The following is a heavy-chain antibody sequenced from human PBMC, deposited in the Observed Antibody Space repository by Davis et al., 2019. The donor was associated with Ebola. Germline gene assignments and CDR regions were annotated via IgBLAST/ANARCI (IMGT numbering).Heavy chain of an antibody. CDR3: GSGSAPPDY. CDR2: IDSSGNII. CDR1: GFTFSDYY. Sequence: PGGSLRLSCAASGFTFSDYYMSWIRRTPGKGLEWLSCIDSSGNIIFYGDSVKGRFTVSRDNAKNFLYLHMNSLSAEDTAVYYCGSGSAPPDYWGQGTLVTVSS. J-gene: IGHJ4*02. V-gene: IGHV3-11*01. D-gene: IGHD6-6*01.